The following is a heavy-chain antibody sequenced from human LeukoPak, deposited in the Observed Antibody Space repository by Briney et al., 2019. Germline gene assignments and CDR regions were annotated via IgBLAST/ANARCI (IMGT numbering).Heavy chain of an antibody. V-gene: IGHV4-59*08. J-gene: IGHJ4*02. CDR2: IYYSGST. D-gene: IGHD6-13*01. CDR3: ARPYSSSWHSPFGC. CDR1: GGSISSYY. Sequence: PSETLSLTCTVSGGSISSYYWSWIRQPPGKGLEWIGYIYYSGSTNYNPSLKSRVTISVDTSKNQFSLKLSSVTAADTAVYYCARPYSSSWHSPFGCWGQGTLVTVSS.